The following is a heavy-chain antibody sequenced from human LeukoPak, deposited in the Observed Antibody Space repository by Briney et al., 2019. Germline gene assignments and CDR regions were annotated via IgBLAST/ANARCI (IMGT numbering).Heavy chain of an antibody. D-gene: IGHD5-18*01. CDR1: GFTFSSYA. Sequence: GSLRLSCAASGFTFSSYAMSWVRQAPGKGLEWVSSISSSSSYIYYADSVKGRFTISRDNAKKSLYLEMNSLRAEDTAVYYCATENKRGYSYGSPTDAFDIWGQGTMVTVSS. CDR3: ATENKRGYSYGSPTDAFDI. V-gene: IGHV3-21*01. J-gene: IGHJ3*02. CDR2: ISSSSSYI.